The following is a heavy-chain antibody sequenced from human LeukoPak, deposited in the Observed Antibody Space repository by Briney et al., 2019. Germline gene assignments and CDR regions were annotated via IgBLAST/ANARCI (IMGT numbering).Heavy chain of an antibody. J-gene: IGHJ4*02. CDR2: ISSNGGST. V-gene: IGHV3-64D*06. CDR3: VKDPTGAYGDRRSFDY. D-gene: IGHD4-17*01. Sequence: GGSLRLSCSASGFTFSSYAMHWVRQAPGKGLEYVSAISSNGGSTYYADPVKGRFTISRDNSKNTLYLQMSSLRPEDTAVYYCVKDPTGAYGDRRSFDYWGQGTLVTVSS. CDR1: GFTFSSYA.